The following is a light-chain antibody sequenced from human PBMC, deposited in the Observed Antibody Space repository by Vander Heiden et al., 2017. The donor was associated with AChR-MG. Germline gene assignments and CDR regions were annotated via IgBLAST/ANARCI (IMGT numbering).Light chain of an antibody. CDR1: QSISSY. Sequence: QMTQSPSSLSASVGDRVPITCRASQSISSYLLWSQHKPGTAPPLLIYAASRLQSGSRSRGSGSGSGTDFTITIRRLEHEDFTTYHPQNSDSKIHTFGQGTKLDI. CDR2: AAS. V-gene: IGKV1-39*01. J-gene: IGKJ2*01. CDR3: QNSDSKIHT.